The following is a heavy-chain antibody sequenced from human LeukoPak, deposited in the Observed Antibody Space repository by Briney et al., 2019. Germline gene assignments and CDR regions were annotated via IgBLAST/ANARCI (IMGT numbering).Heavy chain of an antibody. V-gene: IGHV4-39*01. Sequence: KSSETLSLTCTVSGGSISSSSYYWGWIRQPPGKGLEWIGSIYYSGSTYYNPSLKSRVTISVDTSKNQFSLKLSSVTAADTAVYYCARRGGLLWNMDVWGKGTTVTVSS. CDR3: ARRGGLLWNMDV. CDR2: IYYSGST. J-gene: IGHJ6*03. CDR1: GGSISSSSYY. D-gene: IGHD3-16*01.